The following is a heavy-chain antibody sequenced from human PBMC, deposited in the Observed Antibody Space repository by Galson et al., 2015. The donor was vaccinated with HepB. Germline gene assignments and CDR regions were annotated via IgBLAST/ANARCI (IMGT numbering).Heavy chain of an antibody. V-gene: IGHV2-70*04. D-gene: IGHD3-16*01. CDR1: GFSLSTSGMR. J-gene: IGHJ6*02. CDR3: ARDPLWDNPASRYYYYGMDV. Sequence: PALVKPTQTLTLTCTFSGFSLSTSGMRVSWIRQPPGKALEWLARIDWDDDKFYSTSLKTRLTISKDTSKNQVVLTMTNMDPVDTATYYCARDPLWDNPASRYYYYGMDVWGQGTTVTVSS. CDR2: IDWDDDK.